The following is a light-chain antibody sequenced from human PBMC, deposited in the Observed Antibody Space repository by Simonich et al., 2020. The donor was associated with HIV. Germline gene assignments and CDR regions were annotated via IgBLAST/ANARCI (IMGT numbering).Light chain of an antibody. Sequence: IVVTQTPLSLSVTPGEPASISCSSSQSLLSSNGYNYLDWYLQKPVQSPQLLSYLGSNRASGGPDRFSGSGSGTDFTLKISRVEAEDVGVYYCMQALQTPFTFGPGTKVDIK. CDR1: QSLLSSNGYNY. J-gene: IGKJ3*01. CDR2: LGS. CDR3: MQALQTPFT. V-gene: IGKV2-28*01.